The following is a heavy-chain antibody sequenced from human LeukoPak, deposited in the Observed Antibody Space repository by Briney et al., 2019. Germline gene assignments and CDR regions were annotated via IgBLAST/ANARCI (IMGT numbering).Heavy chain of an antibody. V-gene: IGHV3-66*01. CDR3: ARDVLPYCSGGSCTIDY. CDR2: IYSGGST. J-gene: IGHJ4*02. D-gene: IGHD2-15*01. CDR1: GFTVSSNY. Sequence: GGSLRLSCAASGFTVSSNYMSWVCQAPGKGLEWVSVIYSGGSTYYADSVKGRFTISRDNSKNTLYLQMNSLRAEDTAVYYCARDVLPYCSGGSCTIDYWGQGTLVTVSS.